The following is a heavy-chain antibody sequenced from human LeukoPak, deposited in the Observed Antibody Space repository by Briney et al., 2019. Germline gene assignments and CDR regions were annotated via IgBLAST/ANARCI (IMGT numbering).Heavy chain of an antibody. CDR3: AKDLYYETPGGLDY. Sequence: GGSLRLSWAAFGFTFDDYGMSWVRQAPGKGLEWVSGIDRNGDSTGYADSVKGRFTISRDNAKNSLYLQMNSLRAEDTALYYCAKDLYYETPGGLDYWGQGTLVTVSS. V-gene: IGHV3-20*04. CDR2: IDRNGDST. CDR1: GFTFDDYG. D-gene: IGHD3-22*01. J-gene: IGHJ4*02.